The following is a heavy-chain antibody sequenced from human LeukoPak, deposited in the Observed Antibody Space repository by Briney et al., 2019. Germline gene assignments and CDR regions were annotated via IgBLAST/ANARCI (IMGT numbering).Heavy chain of an antibody. J-gene: IGHJ6*03. CDR1: GGSSSNLY. CDR3: ARRWNYGRNYYIDV. Sequence: PSETLSLTCAVYGGSSSNLYWNWIRQPPGKGLGWLGEIIDNGAHNNNPSLMSRVTVSVDTSKNQFALRLTSVTATATAVYYCARRWNYGRNYYIDVWGKGATVSVSS. CDR2: IIDNGAH. V-gene: IGHV4-34*12. D-gene: IGHD1-7*01.